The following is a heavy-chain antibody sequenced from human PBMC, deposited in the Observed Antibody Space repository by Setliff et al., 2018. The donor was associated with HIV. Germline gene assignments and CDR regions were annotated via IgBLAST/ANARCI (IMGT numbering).Heavy chain of an antibody. Sequence: PSETLSLTCTVSGGSISSSSYYWGWIRQPPGKGLEWIGSIYYSGSTYYNPSLKSRVTISVDTSKNQFSLKLSSVTAADTAVYYCARRGGCSGGSCYFFYYYDMDVWGKGTTVTVSS. J-gene: IGHJ6*03. D-gene: IGHD2-15*01. V-gene: IGHV4-39*01. CDR2: IYYSGST. CDR3: ARRGGCSGGSCYFFYYYDMDV. CDR1: GGSISSSSYY.